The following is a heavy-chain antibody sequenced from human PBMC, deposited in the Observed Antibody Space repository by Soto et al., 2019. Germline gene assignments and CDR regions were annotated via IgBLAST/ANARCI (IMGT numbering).Heavy chain of an antibody. D-gene: IGHD3-3*01. CDR3: ARMRFARLDH. CDR2: INPASQLT. Sequence: QVQLLQSGTEVKRPGSSVKVSCKTSGVSFNSYDFAWVRQAPGRGLEWAGKINPASQLTNYEQSLQGRVTITSHTSTRTTNMVLSGLTSGDTAGYFCARMRFARLDHWGQGTLVTVSS. V-gene: IGHV1-69*09. J-gene: IGHJ4*02. CDR1: GVSFNSYD.